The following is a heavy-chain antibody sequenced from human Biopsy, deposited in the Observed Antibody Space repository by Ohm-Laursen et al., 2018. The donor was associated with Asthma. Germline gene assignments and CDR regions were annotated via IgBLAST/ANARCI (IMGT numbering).Heavy chain of an antibody. CDR3: AREVSTVDYGYYYFAMDV. CDR2: IIPVFGTS. V-gene: IGHV1-69*13. CDR1: GGTFSRYA. J-gene: IGHJ6*02. D-gene: IGHD4-17*01. Sequence: ASVKVSCKASGGTFSRYAISWVRQAPGQGPEWMGGIIPVFGTSNYAQKFQGGVTFTADGSTSSAYMELSSLTSEDSAVYYCAREVSTVDYGYYYFAMDVWGQGTTVTVSS.